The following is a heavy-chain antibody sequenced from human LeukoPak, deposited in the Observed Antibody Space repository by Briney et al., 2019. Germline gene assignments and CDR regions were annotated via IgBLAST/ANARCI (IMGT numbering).Heavy chain of an antibody. J-gene: IGHJ5*02. CDR3: ARGLSWGGTSHSSDWFDP. V-gene: IGHV4-34*01. D-gene: IGHD2-15*01. CDR2: INHSGST. Sequence: SETLSLTCAVYGGSFSGYYWSWIRQPPGKGLEWIGEINHSGSTNYNPSLKSRVTISVDTSKNQFSLKLSSVTAADPAVYYCARGLSWGGTSHSSDWFDPWGQGTLVTVSS. CDR1: GGSFSGYY.